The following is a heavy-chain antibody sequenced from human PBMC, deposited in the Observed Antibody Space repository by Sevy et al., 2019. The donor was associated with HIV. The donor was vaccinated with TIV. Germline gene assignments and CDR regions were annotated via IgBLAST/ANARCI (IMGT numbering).Heavy chain of an antibody. CDR3: ATDTTGYHSTLDY. CDR1: GYTLTEFS. CDR2: FDPGDGDAET. Sequence: ASVKVSCKVCGYTLTEFSIHWVRQAPGKGLEWMGGFDPGDGDAETPYAQKFRDRLTMTAETSTDTVYMELSSLRSEDTAVYYCATDTTGYHSTLDYWGQGTLVTVSS. D-gene: IGHD3-9*01. V-gene: IGHV1-24*01. J-gene: IGHJ4*02.